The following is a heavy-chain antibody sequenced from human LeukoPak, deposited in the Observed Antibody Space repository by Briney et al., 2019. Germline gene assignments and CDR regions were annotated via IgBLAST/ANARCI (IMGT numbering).Heavy chain of an antibody. CDR3: ARDNFRGRAHFDY. CDR1: GGSISSYY. J-gene: IGHJ4*02. D-gene: IGHD3-10*01. Sequence: SETLSLTCTVSGGSISSYYWGWIRQPPGKGLEWIGSIYYSGSTYYNPSLKSRVTISVDTSKNQFSLKLSSVTAADTAVYYCARDNFRGRAHFDYWGQGTLVTVSS. V-gene: IGHV4-39*07. CDR2: IYYSGST.